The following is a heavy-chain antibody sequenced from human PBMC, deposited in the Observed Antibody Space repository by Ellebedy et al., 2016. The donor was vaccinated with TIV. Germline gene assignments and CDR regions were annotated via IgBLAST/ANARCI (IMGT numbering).Heavy chain of an antibody. V-gene: IGHV4-59*01. CDR3: ARFANSYGLDV. J-gene: IGHJ6*02. Sequence: MPSETLSLTCTVSGGSIRSYYWSWIRQPPGKGLERIGYVHYSGETNYKPSLKSRVSMSVDTSKNQCSLKLSSVTAADTAVYYCARFANSYGLDVWGQGTTVTVSS. CDR1: GGSIRSYY. CDR2: VHYSGET.